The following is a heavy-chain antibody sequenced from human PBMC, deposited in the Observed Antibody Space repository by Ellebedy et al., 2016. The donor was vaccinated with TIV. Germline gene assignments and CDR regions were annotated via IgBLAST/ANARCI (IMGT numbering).Heavy chain of an antibody. CDR2: IKQDGTKT. CDR1: GFTFSTFW. Sequence: GGSLRLXCPASGFTFSTFWMIWVRQAPGKGLEWVANIKQDGTKTYYVDSVKGRFTISRDNAKNSLYLQMNSLRAEDTALYYCARGYDAFDIWGQGTMVTVSS. J-gene: IGHJ3*02. V-gene: IGHV3-7*04. D-gene: IGHD5-18*01. CDR3: ARGYDAFDI.